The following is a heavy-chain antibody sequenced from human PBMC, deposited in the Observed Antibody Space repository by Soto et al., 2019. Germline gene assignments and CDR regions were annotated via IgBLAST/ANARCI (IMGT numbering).Heavy chain of an antibody. CDR2: ISDGGELT. Sequence: EVQLLESGGGLVQPGGSLRLSCAASGFTFSRRGMSWVRQAPGKGLEWVSSISDGGELTFYADSVKGRFTISRDDSKRTLYLEMDGLRAEDTALYYCAKRSPGDLYVFDVWGQGTMVIVSS. CDR3: AKRSPGDLYVFDV. V-gene: IGHV3-23*01. J-gene: IGHJ3*01. CDR1: GFTFSRRG. D-gene: IGHD2-21*01.